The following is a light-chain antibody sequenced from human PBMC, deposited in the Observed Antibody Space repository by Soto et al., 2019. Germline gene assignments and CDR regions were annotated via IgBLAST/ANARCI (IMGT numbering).Light chain of an antibody. J-gene: IGKJ1*01. V-gene: IGKV1-39*01. CDR3: QQSYSTPWT. CDR2: PAS. CDR1: QSIRSY. Sequence: DIQMTQSPSSLSASVGDRVTITCRASQSIRSYLNWDQQKPGKAPTLLIYPASSLQSGVPSRFSGSGSGTDFTLTISSLQPEDFATYYCQQSYSTPWTFGQGTKVEIK.